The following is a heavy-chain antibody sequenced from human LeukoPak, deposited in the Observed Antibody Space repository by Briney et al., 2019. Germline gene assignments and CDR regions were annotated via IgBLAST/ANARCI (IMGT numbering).Heavy chain of an antibody. CDR1: GFTFSSYS. D-gene: IGHD3-22*01. CDR2: ISSSSSTI. CDR3: ASFGYYYDSSGYYRDY. V-gene: IGHV3-48*04. J-gene: IGHJ4*02. Sequence: GGSLRLSCAASGFTFSSYSMNWVRQAPGKGLEWVSYISSSSSTIYYADSVKGRFTISRDNAKNSLYLQMNSLRAEDTAVYYCASFGYYYDSSGYYRDYWGQGTLVTVSS.